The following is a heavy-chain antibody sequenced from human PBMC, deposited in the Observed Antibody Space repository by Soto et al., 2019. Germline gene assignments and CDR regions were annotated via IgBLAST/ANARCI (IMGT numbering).Heavy chain of an antibody. CDR2: IYWDDDK. V-gene: IGHV2-5*02. CDR1: GFSLSTNAVG. Sequence: QITLKESGPTLVKPTQTLTLTCTFSGFSLSTNAVGVGWILQPPGKALEWLALIYWDDDKRYSPSLKSRLTITKDTSKKQVVLTMTNMDPLDTATYYCGHVYSYAHYFVSWAQGTLVTVPS. CDR3: GHVYSYAHYFVS. J-gene: IGHJ4*02. D-gene: IGHD5-18*01.